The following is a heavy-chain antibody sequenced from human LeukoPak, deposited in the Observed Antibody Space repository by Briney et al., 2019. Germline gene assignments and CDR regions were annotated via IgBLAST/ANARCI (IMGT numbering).Heavy chain of an antibody. CDR2: IHHSGRS. CDR3: ARGGNRFGGFYFDY. Sequence: SQTLSLTCTVSADSLSSGGHYWAWIRQFPGKGLESIGFIHHSGRSRHNPSLKDRVAISVDTSRKQFALELSSVTAADTAMYYCARGGNRFGGFYFDYWGQGIQVIVSS. CDR1: ADSLSSGGHY. J-gene: IGHJ4*02. D-gene: IGHD3-10*01. V-gene: IGHV4-31*03.